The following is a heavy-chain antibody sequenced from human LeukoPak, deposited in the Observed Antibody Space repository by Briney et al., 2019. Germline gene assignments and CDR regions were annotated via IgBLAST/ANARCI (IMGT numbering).Heavy chain of an antibody. Sequence: PGGSLRLSCAASGFTVSSNYMSWVRQAPGKGLEWVSVIYSDGRTYYADSVKGRFTISRDNFKNTLYLQMNSLRAEDTAVYYCAKEAYCGGDCYPNWFDPWGQGTLVTVSS. CDR2: IYSDGRT. V-gene: IGHV3-53*01. CDR3: AKEAYCGGDCYPNWFDP. D-gene: IGHD2-21*02. J-gene: IGHJ5*02. CDR1: GFTVSSNY.